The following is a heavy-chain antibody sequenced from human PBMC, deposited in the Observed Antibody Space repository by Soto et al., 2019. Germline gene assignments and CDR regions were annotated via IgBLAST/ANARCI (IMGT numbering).Heavy chain of an antibody. J-gene: IGHJ5*02. CDR3: ARINFGIPAAILRWFDP. CDR1: GFSLSNARMG. Sequence: GSGPTLVNPTETLTLTCTVSGFSLSNARMGVSWIRQSPGKALEWLAHIFSNDEKSYSTTLKNRLTISKDTSNSQVVLTMTNMDPVDTATYYCARINFGIPAAILRWFDPWGQGTLVTVSS. V-gene: IGHV2-26*01. D-gene: IGHD2-2*01. CDR2: IFSNDEK.